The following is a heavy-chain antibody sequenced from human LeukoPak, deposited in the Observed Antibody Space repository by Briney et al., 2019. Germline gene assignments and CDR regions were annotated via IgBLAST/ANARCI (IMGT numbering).Heavy chain of an antibody. D-gene: IGHD6-19*01. J-gene: IGHJ4*02. CDR3: ARDRIAVAGTHFDY. CDR1: GYTFTSYG. V-gene: IGHV1-18*01. CDR2: ISAYNGNT. Sequence: ASVKVSCKASGYTFTSYGISWVRQAPGQGLEWMGWISAYNGNTNYAQKLQGRVTMTTDTSTSTAYMELSSLRSEDTAVYYCARDRIAVAGTHFDYWGQGTLVTVSS.